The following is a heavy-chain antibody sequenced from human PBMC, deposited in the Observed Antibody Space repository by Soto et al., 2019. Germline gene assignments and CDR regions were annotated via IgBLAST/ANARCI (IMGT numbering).Heavy chain of an antibody. V-gene: IGHV3-30-3*01. CDR2: ISYDGSNK. CDR1: GFTFISYA. J-gene: IGHJ4*02. D-gene: IGHD6-13*01. CDR3: ARDKAAAGTLADY. Sequence: GGSLRLSCAASGFTFISYAMHWVRQAPGKGLEWVAVISYDGSNKYYADSVKGRFTISRDNSKNTLYLQMNSLRAEDTAVYYCARDKAAAGTLADYWGQGTLVTVSS.